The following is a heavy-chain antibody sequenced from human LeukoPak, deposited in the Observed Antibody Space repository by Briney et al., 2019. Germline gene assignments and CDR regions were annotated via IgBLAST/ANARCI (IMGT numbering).Heavy chain of an antibody. CDR3: ARVSIGELSFDY. Sequence: GGSLRLSCAASGFTFSSYSMNWVRQAPGKGLEWVSSISSSSSYIYYADSVKGRFTISRDNAKNSLYLQMNSLRAEDTAVYYCARVSIGELSFDYWGQGTLVTVSS. V-gene: IGHV3-21*01. CDR1: GFTFSSYS. D-gene: IGHD3-10*01. CDR2: ISSSSSYI. J-gene: IGHJ4*02.